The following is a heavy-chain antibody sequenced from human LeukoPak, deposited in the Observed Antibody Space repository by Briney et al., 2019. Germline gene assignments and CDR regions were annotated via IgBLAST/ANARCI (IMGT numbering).Heavy chain of an antibody. CDR3: ARSVVVVPALYLDY. D-gene: IGHD2-15*01. CDR1: GYNFTTFA. Sequence: ASVKVSCKASGYNFTTFAIHWVRQAPGQRLEWMGWINAGNGNTKYSQEFQGRVTITRDTSASTAYMELSSLRSEDMAVYYCARSVVVVPALYLDYWGQGTLVTVSS. J-gene: IGHJ4*02. CDR2: INAGNGNT. V-gene: IGHV1-3*03.